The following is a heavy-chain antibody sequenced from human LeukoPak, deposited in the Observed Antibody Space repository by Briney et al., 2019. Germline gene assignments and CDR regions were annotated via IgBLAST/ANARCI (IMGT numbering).Heavy chain of an antibody. CDR2: IKSKTDGGTT. CDR1: GFTFSNAW. CDR3: ARGGSYLPFDY. Sequence: PGGSLRLSCAASGFTFSNAWMSWVRQAPGKGLEWVGRIKSKTDGGTTDYAAPVKGRFTISRDDSKNTLYLQMNSLKTEDTAVYYCARGGSYLPFDYWGQGTLVTVSS. J-gene: IGHJ4*02. D-gene: IGHD1-26*01. V-gene: IGHV3-15*01.